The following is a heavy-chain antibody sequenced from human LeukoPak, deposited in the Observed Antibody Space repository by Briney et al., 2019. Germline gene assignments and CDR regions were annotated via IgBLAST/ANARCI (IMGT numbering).Heavy chain of an antibody. CDR1: GGSISSYY. CDR2: IYYSWST. D-gene: IGHD1-26*01. Sequence: SETLSLTCTVAGGSISSYYWSWIRQPPGKGLEWIGYIYYSWSTNYNPSLKGRVTISVDTSKNQFSLKLSSVTAADTAVYYCASSQKWEILTSWGQGTLVTVSS. CDR3: ASSQKWEILTS. J-gene: IGHJ5*02. V-gene: IGHV4-59*01.